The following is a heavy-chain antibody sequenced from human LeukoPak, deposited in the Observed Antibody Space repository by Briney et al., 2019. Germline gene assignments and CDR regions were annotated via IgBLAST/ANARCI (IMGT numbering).Heavy chain of an antibody. J-gene: IGHJ4*02. V-gene: IGHV1-2*04. CDR1: GYTFTAYY. CDR3: ARGFNYYDSSGYYLHYYFDY. CDR2: INPNSGGT. D-gene: IGHD3-22*01. Sequence: ASVKVSCKASGYTFTAYYMHWVRQAPGQGLEWMGWINPNSGGTNYAQKFQGWVTMTRDTSISTAYMELSRLRSDDTAVYYCARGFNYYDSSGYYLHYYFDYWGQGTLVTVSS.